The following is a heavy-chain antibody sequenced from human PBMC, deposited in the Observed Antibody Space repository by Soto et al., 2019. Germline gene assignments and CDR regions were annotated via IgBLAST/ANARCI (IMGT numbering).Heavy chain of an antibody. Sequence: ASVKVSCKASGYTFTSYGISWVRQAPGRGLEWMGWISAYNGNTNYAQKLQGRVTMTTDTSTSTAYMELSSLRSEDTAVYYCAKVPGIAAAASAYYYGMDVWGQGTTVTVSS. CDR3: AKVPGIAAAASAYYYGMDV. CDR1: GYTFTSYG. CDR2: ISAYNGNT. V-gene: IGHV1-18*01. J-gene: IGHJ6*02. D-gene: IGHD6-13*01.